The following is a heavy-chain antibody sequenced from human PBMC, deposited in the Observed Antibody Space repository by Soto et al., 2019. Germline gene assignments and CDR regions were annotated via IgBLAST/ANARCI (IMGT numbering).Heavy chain of an antibody. Sequence: SSETLSLTCSVSGGSISAYYWSWIRQSAGEGLEWIGRVYDGGRTNYNPSLKSRVTMSVDTSRNQISLKLTSVTAADTAVYYCARDAPYYQQYYYTMEVWGQGTTVTVSS. V-gene: IGHV4-4*07. CDR1: GGSISAYY. D-gene: IGHD3-10*01. CDR2: VYDGGRT. CDR3: ARDAPYYQQYYYTMEV. J-gene: IGHJ6*02.